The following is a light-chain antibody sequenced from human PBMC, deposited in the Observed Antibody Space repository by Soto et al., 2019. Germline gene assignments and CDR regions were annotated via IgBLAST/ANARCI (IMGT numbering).Light chain of an antibody. J-gene: IGLJ2*01. Sequence: QSALTQPASVSGSPGQSITISCTGTSSDVGSYNLVSWYQQHPGKAPKLRIYEGSKRLSGVSNRFSGSKSGNTASLTISGLQAEDEGDYYCCSYAGSSTLVFGGGTKLTVL. CDR2: EGS. V-gene: IGLV2-23*01. CDR3: CSYAGSSTLV. CDR1: SSDVGSYNL.